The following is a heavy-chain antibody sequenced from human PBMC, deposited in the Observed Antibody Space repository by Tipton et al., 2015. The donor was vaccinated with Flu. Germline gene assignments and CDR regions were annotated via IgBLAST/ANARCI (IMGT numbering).Heavy chain of an antibody. CDR1: GGSLSSFY. CDR3: ATEYRGGGNRYYFDY. D-gene: IGHD4-23*01. CDR2: IYSSGIT. Sequence: TLSLTCTVSGGSLSSFYWTWIRQPAGKGLEWIGRIYSSGITKYNPSLKSRVTMSVDTSKNQFSLSLSSVTAADTAVYYCATEYRGGGNRYYFDYWGQGTLVTASS. J-gene: IGHJ4*02. V-gene: IGHV4-4*07.